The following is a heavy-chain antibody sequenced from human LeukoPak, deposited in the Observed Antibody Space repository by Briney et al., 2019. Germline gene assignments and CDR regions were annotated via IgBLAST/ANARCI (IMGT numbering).Heavy chain of an antibody. D-gene: IGHD6-13*01. J-gene: IGHJ6*02. V-gene: IGHV1-18*01. CDR1: GYTFTSYG. Sequence: GASVKVSCKASGYTFTSYGISWVRQAPGQGLEWMGWISAYNGNTNYAQKLQGRVAMTTDTSTSTAYRELRSLRSDDTAVYYCARDSSFGQQLVNIYYYYGMDVWGQGTTVTVSS. CDR2: ISAYNGNT. CDR3: ARDSSFGQQLVNIYYYYGMDV.